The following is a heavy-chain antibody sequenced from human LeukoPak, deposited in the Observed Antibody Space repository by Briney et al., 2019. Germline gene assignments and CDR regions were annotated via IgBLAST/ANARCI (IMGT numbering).Heavy chain of an antibody. CDR2: AYTSGST. D-gene: IGHD2-15*01. J-gene: IGHJ3*02. CDR3: ARRYCSGGSCYSDRGAFDI. V-gene: IGHV4-61*09. Sequence: SETPSLTCTVSGGSISNGGYYWSWIRQPAGKGLEWIGHAYTSGSTNYNPSLKSRVTISVDTSKNQFSLMLRSVTAADTAVYYCARRYCSGGSCYSDRGAFDIWGQGTMVTVSS. CDR1: GGSISNGGYY.